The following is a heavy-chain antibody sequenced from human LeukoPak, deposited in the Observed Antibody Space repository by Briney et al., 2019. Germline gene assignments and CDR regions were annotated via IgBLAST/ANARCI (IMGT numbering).Heavy chain of an antibody. J-gene: IGHJ4*02. CDR3: ARGRITMVRGVHFDY. D-gene: IGHD3-10*01. V-gene: IGHV3-30*04. CDR1: GFTFSSYA. CDR2: ISYDGSNK. Sequence: GGSLRLSCAASGFTFSSYAMHWVRQAPGKGLEWVAAISYDGSNKYYADSVKGRFTISRDNSKNTLYLQMNSLRAEDTAVYYCARGRITMVRGVHFDYWGQGTLVTVS.